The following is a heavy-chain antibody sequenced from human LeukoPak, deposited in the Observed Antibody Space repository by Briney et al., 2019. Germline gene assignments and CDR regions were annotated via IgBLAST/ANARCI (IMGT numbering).Heavy chain of an antibody. CDR3: ARQEDQNYGNAFEY. CDR1: GYSFTSKW. V-gene: IGHV5-51*01. CDR2: IYPGDSDT. D-gene: IGHD3-10*01. Sequence: GESLKISCKCSGYSFTSKWIGWVRQMPGKGLEWMGIIYPGDSDTRYSPSFQGQVTISADKSISTAYLQWSSLETSDTAMYYCARQEDQNYGNAFEYWGQGTLVTVSS. J-gene: IGHJ4*02.